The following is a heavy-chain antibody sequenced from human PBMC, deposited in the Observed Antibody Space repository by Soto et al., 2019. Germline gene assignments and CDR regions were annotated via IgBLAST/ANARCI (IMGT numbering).Heavy chain of an antibody. CDR1: GFTVSSYA. CDR3: AKGSIFGVVTPPFDP. J-gene: IGHJ5*02. V-gene: IGHV3-23*01. CDR2: ISGSGGST. D-gene: IGHD3-3*01. Sequence: GGSLRLSCAASGFTVSSYAMSRVRQAPGKGLEWVSAISGSGGSTYYADSVKGRFTISRDNSKNTLYLQMNSLRAEDTAVYYCAKGSIFGVVTPPFDPWGQGTLVTVSS.